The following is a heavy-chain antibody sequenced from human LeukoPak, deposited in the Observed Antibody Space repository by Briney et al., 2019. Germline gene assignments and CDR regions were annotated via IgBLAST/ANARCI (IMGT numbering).Heavy chain of an antibody. Sequence: GRSLSLSGEAPGFSLSGYGMHWVRQAPGKGLEGVELIWSDGTNEFYADAVKGRFTISRDNSKNIVHLHMNSLRGDDTALYYCAREVVRGYGMDVWGQGTTVTVSS. CDR1: GFSLSGYG. V-gene: IGHV3-33*01. D-gene: IGHD3-10*02. CDR3: AREVVRGYGMDV. J-gene: IGHJ6*02. CDR2: IWSDGTNE.